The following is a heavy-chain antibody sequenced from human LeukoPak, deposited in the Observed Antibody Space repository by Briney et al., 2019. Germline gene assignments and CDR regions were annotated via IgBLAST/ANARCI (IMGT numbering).Heavy chain of an antibody. CDR2: IYHSGST. Sequence: PSQTLSLTCTVSGGSISSGGYYWSWIRQPPGKGLEWIGYIYHSGSTYYNPSLKSRVTISVDRSKNQFSLKLSSVTAADTAVYYCAGAQDGATTFPSYYHYGMDVWGQGTTVTVSS. V-gene: IGHV4-30-2*01. CDR1: GGSISSGGYY. D-gene: IGHD1-26*01. J-gene: IGHJ6*02. CDR3: AGAQDGATTFPSYYHYGMDV.